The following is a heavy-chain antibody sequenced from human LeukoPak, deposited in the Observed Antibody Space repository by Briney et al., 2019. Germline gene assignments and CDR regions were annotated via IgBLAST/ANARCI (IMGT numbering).Heavy chain of an antibody. J-gene: IGHJ4*02. V-gene: IGHV4-34*01. D-gene: IGHD5-12*01. CDR3: ARAGYARYPYYFDY. Sequence: PSKTLSLTCAVYGGSFSGYYWSWIRQPPGKGLEWIGEINHSGSTNYNPSLKSRVTISVDTSKNQFSLKLSSVTAADTAVYYCARAGYARYPYYFDYWGQGTLVTVSS. CDR1: GGSFSGYY. CDR2: INHSGST.